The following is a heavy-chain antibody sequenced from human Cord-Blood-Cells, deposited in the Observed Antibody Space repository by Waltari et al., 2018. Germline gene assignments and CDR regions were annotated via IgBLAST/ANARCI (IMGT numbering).Heavy chain of an antibody. V-gene: IGHV1-58*02. CDR1: GFTFTSSA. CDR3: AANVRGSYLPRN. Sequence: QMQLVQSGPEVKKPGTSVKVSCKASGFTFTSSAMQCVRQARGQRLEWIGWIVVGSGKTNYAQKFQERVTITRDMSTSTAYMELSSLRSEDTAVYYCAANVRGSYLPRNWGQGTLVTVSS. J-gene: IGHJ4*02. D-gene: IGHD3-10*01. CDR2: IVVGSGKT.